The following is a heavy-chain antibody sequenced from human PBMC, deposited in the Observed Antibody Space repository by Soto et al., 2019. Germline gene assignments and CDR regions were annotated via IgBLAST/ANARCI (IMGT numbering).Heavy chain of an antibody. V-gene: IGHV3-23*01. CDR1: GFTFSSYA. J-gene: IGHJ4*02. Sequence: GGSLRLPCAAFGFTFSSYAMRWVRQAPGKGLEWVSAISGSGGSTYYADSVKGRFTISRDNSKNTLYLQMNSLRAEDTAVYYCAKETNLPTYDYGDCFDYWGQGTLVTVSS. CDR2: ISGSGGST. CDR3: AKETNLPTYDYGDCFDY. D-gene: IGHD4-17*01.